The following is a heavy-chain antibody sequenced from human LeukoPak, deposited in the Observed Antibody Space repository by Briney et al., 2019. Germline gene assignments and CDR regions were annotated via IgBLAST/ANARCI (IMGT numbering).Heavy chain of an antibody. J-gene: IGHJ4*02. Sequence: GGSLRLSCVASGFTFRNYALSWVRQVPGKGLEWVSGISSSGGTTYYADSVKGRFTISRDSSKNTLYLQMNSLRVEDTAVYYCARESITVAGMIDYWGQGTLVTVSS. CDR3: ARESITVAGMIDY. V-gene: IGHV3-23*01. CDR2: ISSSGGTT. CDR1: GFTFRNYA. D-gene: IGHD6-19*01.